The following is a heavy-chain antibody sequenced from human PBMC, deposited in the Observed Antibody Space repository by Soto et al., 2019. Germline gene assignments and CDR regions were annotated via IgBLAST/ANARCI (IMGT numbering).Heavy chain of an antibody. CDR3: ARGSQRDY. V-gene: IGHV4-59*01. CDR2: IYYSGST. J-gene: IGHJ4*02. Sequence: QVQLQESGPGLVKTSETLSLICSVSGGSISSFQWNWIRQIPGKGLEWIGYIYYSGSTNYNPSLRSRVTISVDTSKNQFSLKLSSVTAADTAVYYCARGSQRDYWGQGTLVTVSS. CDR1: GGSISSFQ.